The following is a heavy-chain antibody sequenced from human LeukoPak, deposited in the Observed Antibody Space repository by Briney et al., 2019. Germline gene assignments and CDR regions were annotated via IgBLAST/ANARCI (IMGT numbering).Heavy chain of an antibody. J-gene: IGHJ4*02. V-gene: IGHV1-69*13. CDR2: IIPIFGTA. CDR3: ARSGIGGWGDY. CDR1: GYTFTSYD. Sequence: SVKVSCKASGYTFTSYDINWVRQAPGQGLEWMGGIIPIFGTANYAQKFQGRVTITADESTSTAYMELSSLRSEDTAVYYCARSGIGGWGDYWGQGTLVTVSS. D-gene: IGHD6-19*01.